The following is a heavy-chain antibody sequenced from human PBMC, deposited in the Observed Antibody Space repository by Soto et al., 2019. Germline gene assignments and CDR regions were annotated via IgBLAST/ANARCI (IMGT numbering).Heavy chain of an antibody. J-gene: IGHJ6*02. Sequence: SETLSLTCSVSGGSISSKSYSWGWIRQPPGKGLEWIGTFYYSENTYYDPSLKSRVTISVDTSKNQFSLKLSSVTAADTAVYYCAKLAGYCSGNSCHGDYAMDVWGQGTTVTVSS. CDR3: AKLAGYCSGNSCHGDYAMDV. D-gene: IGHD2-2*01. CDR2: FYYSENT. V-gene: IGHV4-39*01. CDR1: GGSISSKSYS.